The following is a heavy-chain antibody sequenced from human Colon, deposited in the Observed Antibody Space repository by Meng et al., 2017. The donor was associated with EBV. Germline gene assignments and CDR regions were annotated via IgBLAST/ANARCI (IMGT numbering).Heavy chain of an antibody. V-gene: IGHV4-31*03. CDR3: ARVSSGWDYFDY. J-gene: IGHJ4*02. D-gene: IGHD6-19*01. Sequence: QVQRQEPGPGLVKPSQTLSLTRTVSGGSVSSGGYYWTWIRQHPGKGLEWFGHIYYSGSTFYNPSLKRRVIISIDTSKNQFSLNLRSVTAADTAVYYCARVSSGWDYFDYWGQGTLVTVSS. CDR2: IYYSGST. CDR1: GGSVSSGGYY.